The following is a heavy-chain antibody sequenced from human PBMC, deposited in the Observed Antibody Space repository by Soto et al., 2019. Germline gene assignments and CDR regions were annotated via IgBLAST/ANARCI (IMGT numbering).Heavy chain of an antibody. D-gene: IGHD6-13*01. CDR2: IDWDDDK. CDR1: GFSLSTSGMC. V-gene: IGHV2-70*01. Sequence: ASGPTLVNPTQTLTLTCTFSGFSLSTSGMCVSWIRQPPGKALEWLALIDWDDDKYYSTSLKTRLTISKDTSKNQVVLTMTNMDPVDTATYYCARIRPVGSSSWYVDYWGQGTLVTVSS. J-gene: IGHJ4*02. CDR3: ARIRPVGSSSWYVDY.